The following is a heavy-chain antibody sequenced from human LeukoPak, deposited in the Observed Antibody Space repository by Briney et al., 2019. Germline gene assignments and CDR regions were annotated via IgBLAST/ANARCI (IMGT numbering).Heavy chain of an antibody. D-gene: IGHD1-1*01. J-gene: IGHJ4*02. CDR1: GFTFSTYA. CDR3: VRAYTTSGTYAEP. Sequence: GGSLRLSCTASGFTFSTYAMGWARQAPGKGLEWVSGIGSNGVNRYYADSAKGRFTISRDNSKNAVYLQMNSLRAEDTALYYCVRAYTTSGTYAEPWGQGAQVTVSS. CDR2: IGSNGVNR. V-gene: IGHV3-23*01.